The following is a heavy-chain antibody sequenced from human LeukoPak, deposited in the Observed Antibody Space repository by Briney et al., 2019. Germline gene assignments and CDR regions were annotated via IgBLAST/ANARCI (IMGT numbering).Heavy chain of an antibody. D-gene: IGHD2-8*02. V-gene: IGHV3-7*01. Sequence: GGSLRLSCAASGFIFTNYFMSWVRQAPGKGLEWVASIKHDGSEKYYVDSVRGRFTISRDNAKNSLYLQMDSLRAEDTAMYYCARDHWSPPSYWGQGTLVTVSS. CDR3: ARDHWSPPSY. J-gene: IGHJ4*02. CDR2: IKHDGSEK. CDR1: GFIFTNYF.